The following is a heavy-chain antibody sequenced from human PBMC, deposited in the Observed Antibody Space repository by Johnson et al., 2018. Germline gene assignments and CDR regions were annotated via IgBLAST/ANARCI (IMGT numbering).Heavy chain of an antibody. CDR1: GFTFSSYD. D-gene: IGHD5-18*01. Sequence: VQLVQSGGGLVQPGGSLRLSCAASGFTFSSYDMHWVRQGTGKGLEWVSGIGTAGDTYYPGSVKGRFTISRENAKNSLYLQMNSLRAEDTAVYYCARPLKDTAMDYYYYYYMDVWGKGTTVTVSS. CDR2: IGTAGDT. V-gene: IGHV3-13*01. CDR3: ARPLKDTAMDYYYYYYMDV. J-gene: IGHJ6*03.